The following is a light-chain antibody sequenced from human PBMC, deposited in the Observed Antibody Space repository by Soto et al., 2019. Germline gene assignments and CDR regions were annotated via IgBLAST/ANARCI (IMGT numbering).Light chain of an antibody. CDR1: SGHSSYA. CDR3: QTWDTGVSVV. V-gene: IGLV4-69*01. J-gene: IGLJ2*01. Sequence: QLVLTQSPSASASLGASVKLTCTLSSGHSSYAIAWHQQQPETGPRYLMKLNSYGSHNKGDGIPDRCSGSSSGAERYLTISSLQSEDEADYYCQTWDTGVSVVFGGGTKLTV. CDR2: LNSYGSH.